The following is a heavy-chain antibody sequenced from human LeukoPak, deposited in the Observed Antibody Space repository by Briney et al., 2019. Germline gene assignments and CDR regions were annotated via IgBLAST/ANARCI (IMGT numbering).Heavy chain of an antibody. Sequence: SETLSLTCAVYGGSFRGYYWSWIRQPPGKGLEWIGEINHGGSTNYNPSLKSRVTISVDTSKNQSSLKLSSVTAADTAVYYCARDLDGEIGYWGQGTLVTVSS. J-gene: IGHJ4*02. V-gene: IGHV4-34*01. CDR1: GGSFRGYY. D-gene: IGHD3-9*01. CDR3: ARDLDGEIGY. CDR2: INHGGST.